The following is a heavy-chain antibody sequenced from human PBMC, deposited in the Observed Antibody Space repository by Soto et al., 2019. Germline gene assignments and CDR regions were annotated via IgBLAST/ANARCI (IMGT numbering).Heavy chain of an antibody. Sequence: GGSLRLSCTASGFTFSSYGTHWVRQAPGKGLEWVAVISYDGNNKYYGDSVKGRFTISRDNSKSTVYLQMNSLRIEDTAMYYCAKDDGGSGGYLDYWGQGTLVTVSS. J-gene: IGHJ4*02. CDR3: AKDDGGSGGYLDY. CDR1: GFTFSSYG. CDR2: ISYDGNNK. D-gene: IGHD3-10*01. V-gene: IGHV3-30*18.